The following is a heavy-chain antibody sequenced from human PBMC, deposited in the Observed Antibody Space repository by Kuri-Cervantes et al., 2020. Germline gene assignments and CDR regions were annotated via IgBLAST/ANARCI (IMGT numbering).Heavy chain of an antibody. V-gene: IGHV4-34*01. J-gene: IGHJ3*02. Sequence: SETLSLTCAGYGGSFNGYYWSWIRQPPGKGLEWIGEINHSGSTNYNPSLKSRVTISAEMSKNQFSLKLSSVTAADTAVYYCARDSQYYYDSSGSDAFDIWGQGTMVTVSS. CDR3: ARDSQYYYDSSGSDAFDI. D-gene: IGHD3-22*01. CDR1: GGSFNGYY. CDR2: INHSGST.